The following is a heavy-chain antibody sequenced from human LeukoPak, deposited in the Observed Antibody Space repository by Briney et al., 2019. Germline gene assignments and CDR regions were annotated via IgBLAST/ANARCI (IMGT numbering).Heavy chain of an antibody. V-gene: IGHV3-21*01. CDR1: GITLSNYG. J-gene: IGHJ4*02. D-gene: IGHD1-26*01. CDR2: ISSGSDYI. Sequence: GGSLRLSCAVAGITLSNYGMSWVRQAPGKGLEWVSSISSGSDYIYYSDSVKGRFTISRDNAEKSLFLQMNSLRAEDTAVYYCARGGGAPPYYFDLWGQGTPVTVSS. CDR3: ARGGGAPPYYFDL.